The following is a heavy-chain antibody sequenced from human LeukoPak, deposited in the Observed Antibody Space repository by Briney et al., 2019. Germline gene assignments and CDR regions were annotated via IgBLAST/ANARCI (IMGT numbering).Heavy chain of an antibody. J-gene: IGHJ4*02. Sequence: SETLSLTCTVSGGSISSYYWSWIRQPPGKGLEWIGYIYYSGSTNYNPSLKSRVTISVDTSKNQFSLKLSSATAADTAVYYCARSSGPHDFWSGSLLYFDYWGQGTLVTVSS. D-gene: IGHD3-3*01. CDR2: IYYSGST. V-gene: IGHV4-59*01. CDR3: ARSSGPHDFWSGSLLYFDY. CDR1: GGSISSYY.